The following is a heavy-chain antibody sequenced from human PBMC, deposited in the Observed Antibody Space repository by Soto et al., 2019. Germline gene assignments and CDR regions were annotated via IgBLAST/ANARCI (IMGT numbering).Heavy chain of an antibody. CDR1: GFTFTNAW. J-gene: IGHJ4*02. V-gene: IGHV3-15*07. CDR3: TTLLDKVLVFGS. Sequence: GGSLRLSCAASGFTFTNAWMNWVRQAPGKGLEWVGRLKSKSDGGTSDYAAPVKGRFSISRDDSKNTLYLQMTSLRTEDTAVYYCTTLLDKVLVFGSWGQGTLVT. D-gene: IGHD5-18*01. CDR2: LKSKSDGGTS.